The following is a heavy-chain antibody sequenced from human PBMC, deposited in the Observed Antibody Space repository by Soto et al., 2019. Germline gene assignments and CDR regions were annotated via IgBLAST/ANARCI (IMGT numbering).Heavy chain of an antibody. Sequence: GASVKVSCKVSGYTLTELSMHWVRQAPGKGLEWMGGFDPEDGETIYAQKFQGRVTMTEDTSTDTAYMELSSLRSEDTAVYYCATRTLWFGELLLTPYYYYGMDVWGQGTTVTVSS. J-gene: IGHJ6*02. V-gene: IGHV1-24*01. CDR3: ATRTLWFGELLLTPYYYYGMDV. CDR2: FDPEDGET. D-gene: IGHD3-10*01. CDR1: GYTLTELS.